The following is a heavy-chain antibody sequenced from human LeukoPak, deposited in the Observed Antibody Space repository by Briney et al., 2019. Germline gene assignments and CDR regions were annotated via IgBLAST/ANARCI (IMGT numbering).Heavy chain of an antibody. CDR2: IYTSGCT. V-gene: IGHV4-4*07. CDR1: GGSISSYY. Sequence: SETLSLTCTVSGGSISSYYGSWIRQPAGKGLEGVGRIYTSGCTNYNPSLKRRVTISVYTSQNQFSMKLNSVTAADTAVYYCARGWVPAAFDYWGQGTLVTVSS. J-gene: IGHJ4*02. CDR3: ARGWVPAAFDY. D-gene: IGHD2-2*01.